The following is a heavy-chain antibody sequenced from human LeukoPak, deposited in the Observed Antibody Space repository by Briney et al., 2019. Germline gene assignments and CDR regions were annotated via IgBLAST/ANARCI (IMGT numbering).Heavy chain of an antibody. V-gene: IGHV3-23*01. J-gene: IGHJ4*02. CDR1: GFTFSSYA. D-gene: IGHD3-22*01. CDR2: ISGSGGST. CDR3: ARDPYDSSGYYFDY. Sequence: GGSLRLSCAASGFTFSSYAMSWVRQAPGKGLEWVSAISGSGGSTYYADSVKGRFTISRDNSKNTLYLQMNSLRAEDTAVYYCARDPYDSSGYYFDYWGQGTLVTVSS.